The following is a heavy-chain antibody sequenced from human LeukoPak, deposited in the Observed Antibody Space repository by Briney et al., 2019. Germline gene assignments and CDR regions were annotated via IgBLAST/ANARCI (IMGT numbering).Heavy chain of an antibody. D-gene: IGHD4/OR15-4a*01. CDR2: IYSGGST. CDR3: ARGDYPRGFDP. Sequence: GGSLRLSCAASGFTVSSNYMSWVRQAPGKGLEWVSVIYSGGSTYYADSVKGRFTISRDNSKNTLYLQMNSLRAEDTAVYYCARGDYPRGFDPWGQGTLATVSS. J-gene: IGHJ5*02. V-gene: IGHV3-53*01. CDR1: GFTVSSNY.